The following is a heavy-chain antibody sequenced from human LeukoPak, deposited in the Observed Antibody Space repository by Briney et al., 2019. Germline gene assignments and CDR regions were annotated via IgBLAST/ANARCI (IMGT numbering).Heavy chain of an antibody. V-gene: IGHV3-48*01. CDR2: ISSSSSTI. D-gene: IGHD3-10*01. CDR1: GFTFSSYS. J-gene: IGHJ6*03. Sequence: GGSLRLSCAASGFTFSSYSMNWVRQAPGKGLEWVSFISSSSSTIYYADSVKGRFTISRDNAKNSLYLQMNSLRAEDTAVYYCARDERSGSLAPYYYYMDVWGKGTTVTVSS. CDR3: ARDERSGSLAPYYYYMDV.